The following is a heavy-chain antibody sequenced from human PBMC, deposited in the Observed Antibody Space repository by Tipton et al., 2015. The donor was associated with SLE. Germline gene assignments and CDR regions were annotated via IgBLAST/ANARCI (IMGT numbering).Heavy chain of an antibody. J-gene: IGHJ6*04. D-gene: IGHD2-2*01. CDR2: IHYSGST. Sequence: GLVKPSETLSLTCSVSGGVISRSTYFWGWIRQPPGKGLEWIASIHYSGSTHYSPSLKSRVTISLDTSKNQFSLRLSSVTAADTAVYYCASLPQGYCSTINCSPRMDVWGKGTTVTVSS. CDR3: ASLPQGYCSTINCSPRMDV. CDR1: GGVISRSTYF. V-gene: IGHV4-39*07.